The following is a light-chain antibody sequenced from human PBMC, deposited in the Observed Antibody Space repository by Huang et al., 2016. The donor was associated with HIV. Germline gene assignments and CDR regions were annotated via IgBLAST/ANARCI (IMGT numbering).Light chain of an antibody. CDR2: LAS. V-gene: IGKV4-1*01. CDR1: QSVLSNSNNKNS. CDR3: QQYYTIPYT. Sequence: DIVMTQSPDSLAVSLGERATINCKPSQSVLSNSNNKNSLGWFQQKPGQPPKLPMYLASTRQSGVPDRFSGSGSGTDFTLTISSLQAEDVAVYYCQQYYTIPYTFGQGTKLEIK. J-gene: IGKJ2*01.